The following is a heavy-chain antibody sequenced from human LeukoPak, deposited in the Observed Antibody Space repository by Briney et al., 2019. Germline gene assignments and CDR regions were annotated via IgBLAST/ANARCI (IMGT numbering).Heavy chain of an antibody. CDR2: IYWNDDK. J-gene: IGHJ6*03. V-gene: IGHV2-5*01. Sequence: SGPTLVNPTQTLTLTCTFSGFSLSTDTVGVGWIRQPPGKALEWLALIYWNDDKRYSPSLRSRLTITKDTSKNQVVLRMANMDPVDTGTYYCAHAAIHYYYMDVWGNGTTVTISS. CDR3: AHAAIHYYYMDV. CDR1: GFSLSTDTVG.